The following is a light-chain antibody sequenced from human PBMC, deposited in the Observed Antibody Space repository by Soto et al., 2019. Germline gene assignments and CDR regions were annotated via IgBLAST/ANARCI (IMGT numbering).Light chain of an antibody. CDR1: QSVSSN. J-gene: IGKJ1*01. Sequence: EIVMTQSPATLSVSPGERATLSCRASQSVSSNLAWYQQKPGQAPRLLIYGASTRATGIPARFSGSGSGTEFTLTISSLQVEYFAVYYCQQYNNWPLFGQGTKVDIK. V-gene: IGKV3-15*01. CDR3: QQYNNWPL. CDR2: GAS.